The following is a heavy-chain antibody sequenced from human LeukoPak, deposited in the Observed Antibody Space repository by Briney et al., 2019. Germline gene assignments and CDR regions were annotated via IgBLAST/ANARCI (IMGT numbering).Heavy chain of an antibody. V-gene: IGHV3-30*03. CDR1: GFTFSSYG. CDR3: ACGSSLDY. J-gene: IGHJ4*02. Sequence: GGSPRPSCAASGFTFSSYGIQWVRQAPGKGLEWVAVISYDGSNKYYADSVKGRFTISRDNSKNTLYLQMNSLRAEDTAVYYCACGSSLDYWGQGTLVTVSS. CDR2: ISYDGSNK. D-gene: IGHD6-13*01.